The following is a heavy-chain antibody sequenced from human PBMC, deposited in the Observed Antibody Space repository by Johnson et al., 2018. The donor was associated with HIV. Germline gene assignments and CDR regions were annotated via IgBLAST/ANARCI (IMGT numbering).Heavy chain of an antibody. J-gene: IGHJ3*02. CDR2: INSDGSSP. Sequence: VQLVESGGGLVQPGGSLRLSCAASGFTFSDHYMDWVRQAPGKGLEWVGRINSDGSSPSYADSVKGRFTISRDNSKNTVFLQMDSLRGEATSDYYCTRDHGNSGTPFDAFDILGQGTRVTVSS. CDR3: TRDHGNSGTPFDAFDI. V-gene: IGHV3/OR16-13*01. CDR1: GFTFSDHY. D-gene: IGHD6-19*01.